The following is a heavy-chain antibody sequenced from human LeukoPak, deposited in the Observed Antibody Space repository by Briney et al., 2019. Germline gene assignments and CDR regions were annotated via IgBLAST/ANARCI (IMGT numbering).Heavy chain of an antibody. J-gene: IGHJ5*02. Sequence: ASVKVSCKASGYPFTGYYIQWVRQAPGQGLEWMGRIKSNTGGANYAQKFQGRVTLTRDTSITTAYMELIRLRPDDTAVYYCAREYNSGWFPWGQGTLVTVSS. D-gene: IGHD6-19*01. CDR1: GYPFTGYY. V-gene: IGHV1-2*06. CDR3: AREYNSGWFP. CDR2: IKSNTGGA.